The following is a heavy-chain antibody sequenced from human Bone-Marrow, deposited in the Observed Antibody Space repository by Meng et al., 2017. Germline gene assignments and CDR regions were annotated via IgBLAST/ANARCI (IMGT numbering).Heavy chain of an antibody. V-gene: IGHV3-21*01. J-gene: IGHJ4*02. Sequence: GESLKISCSASGFTFSSYSMNWVRHAPGKGLEWVSSISSSSSYIYYADSVKGRFTISRDNAKNSLYLQMNSLRAEDTAVYYCASQGGWLRYFDWSMDYWGQGTLVTVSS. CDR3: ASQGGWLRYFDWSMDY. CDR1: GFTFSSYS. D-gene: IGHD3-9*01. CDR2: ISSSSSYI.